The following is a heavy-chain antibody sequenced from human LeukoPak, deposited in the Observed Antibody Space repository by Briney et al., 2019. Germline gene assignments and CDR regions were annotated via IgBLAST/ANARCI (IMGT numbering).Heavy chain of an antibody. D-gene: IGHD4-17*01. CDR1: GGSISSSSYY. Sequence: SETLSLTCTVSGGSISSSSYYWGWIRQPPGKGLEWIGSIYYSGSTYYNPSLKSRVTISVDTSKNQSSLKLSSVTAADTAVYYCARDHPGDYDYWGQGTLVTVSS. J-gene: IGHJ4*02. CDR3: ARDHPGDYDY. CDR2: IYYSGST. V-gene: IGHV4-39*07.